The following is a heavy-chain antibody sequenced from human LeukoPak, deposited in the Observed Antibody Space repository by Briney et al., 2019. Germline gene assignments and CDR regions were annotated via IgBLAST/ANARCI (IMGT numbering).Heavy chain of an antibody. Sequence: SETLSLTCTVSGGSISSYYWSWIRQPPGKGLEWIGYIYYSGSTNYNPSLKSRVTISVDTSKNQFSLKLSSVTAADTAVYYCAKRHSVVPAAIGYWGQGTLVTVSS. CDR2: IYYSGST. V-gene: IGHV4-59*01. D-gene: IGHD2-2*02. J-gene: IGHJ4*02. CDR3: AKRHSVVPAAIGY. CDR1: GGSISSYY.